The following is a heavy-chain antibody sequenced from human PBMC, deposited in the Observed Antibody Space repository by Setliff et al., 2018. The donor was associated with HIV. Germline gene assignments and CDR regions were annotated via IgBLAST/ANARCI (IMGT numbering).Heavy chain of an antibody. Sequence: EASVKVSCKASGYAFASYGLNWVRQAPGQGLEWMGWINTHSGNPTYAQAFTGRFVFSLDTSVSTAYLQISSLRAEDTAVYYCARFYDSGASYSDDAFDIWGQGTMVTVS. J-gene: IGHJ3*02. V-gene: IGHV7-4-1*02. CDR3: ARFYDSGASYSDDAFDI. CDR1: GYAFASYG. CDR2: INTHSGNP. D-gene: IGHD3-22*01.